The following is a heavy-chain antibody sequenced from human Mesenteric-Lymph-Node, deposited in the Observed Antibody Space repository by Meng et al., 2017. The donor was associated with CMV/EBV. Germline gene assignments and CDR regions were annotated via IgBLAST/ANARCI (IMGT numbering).Heavy chain of an antibody. CDR3: ARERTAGYFDS. CDR2: ISYDGSNQ. V-gene: IGHV3-30-3*01. J-gene: IGHJ4*02. CDR1: GLDFNNYG. D-gene: IGHD6-13*01. Sequence: GESLKISCTASGLDFNNYGVHWVRQAPGKGLEWVSRISYDGSNQYYADSVRGRFTISRDNFKNTLDLQMNSLRAEDTAVYYCARERTAGYFDSWGQGTLVTVSS.